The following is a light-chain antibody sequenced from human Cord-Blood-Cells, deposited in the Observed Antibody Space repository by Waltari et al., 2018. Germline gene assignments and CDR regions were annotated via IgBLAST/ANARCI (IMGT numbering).Light chain of an antibody. Sequence: DIQMTQSPSTLSAYVGDRVTITCRASQSISSWLAWYQQKPGKAPKLLIYDASSLESGVPSRFSGSGSGTEFTLTIISLQPDDFATYYCQQYNSYSPVTFGPGTKVDIK. J-gene: IGKJ3*01. CDR1: QSISSW. CDR3: QQYNSYSPVT. CDR2: DAS. V-gene: IGKV1-5*01.